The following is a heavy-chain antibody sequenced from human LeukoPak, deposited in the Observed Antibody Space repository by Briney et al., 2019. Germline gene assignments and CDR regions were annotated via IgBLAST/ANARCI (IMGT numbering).Heavy chain of an antibody. CDR1: GFTVSSNY. CDR2: IYSGGST. J-gene: IGHJ4*02. CDR3: ARGPPYYDFWSGYYRFDY. Sequence: GGSLRLSCAASGFTVSSNYMSWVRQAPGKGLEWVSVIYSGGSTYYADSVKGRFTISRDNSKNTLYLRMNSLRAEDTAVYYCARGPPYYDFWSGYYRFDYWGQGTLVTVSS. D-gene: IGHD3-3*01. V-gene: IGHV3-66*02.